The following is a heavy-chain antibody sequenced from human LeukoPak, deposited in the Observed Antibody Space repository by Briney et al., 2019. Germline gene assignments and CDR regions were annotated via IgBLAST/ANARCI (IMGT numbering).Heavy chain of an antibody. V-gene: IGHV3-7*01. CDR1: GFIFSSYW. D-gene: IGHD1-26*01. CDR3: ARVKWELPGSLDY. Sequence: GGSLRLSCAASGFIFSSYWMSWVRQAPGKGLEWVANIKPDGSEKYYVDSVKGRFTISRDNAKNSLYLQMNSLRAEDTAVYYCARVKWELPGSLDYWGQGTLVTVSS. CDR2: IKPDGSEK. J-gene: IGHJ4*02.